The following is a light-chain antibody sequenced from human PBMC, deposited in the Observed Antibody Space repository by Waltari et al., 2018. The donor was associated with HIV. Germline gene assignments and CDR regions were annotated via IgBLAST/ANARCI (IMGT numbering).Light chain of an antibody. V-gene: IGLV2-8*01. CDR2: EVS. CDR1: SSDIGGYTY. CDR3: SSYGGSANLL. J-gene: IGLJ2*01. Sequence: QSALTQPPSASGSPGQSVTISCTGTSSDIGGYTYVSWYQQYPGKAPKLMIYEVSKRPSGFPVRFAGSKSANAASLTVSGLQAEDEADYYCSSYGGSANLLFGGGTKLTVL.